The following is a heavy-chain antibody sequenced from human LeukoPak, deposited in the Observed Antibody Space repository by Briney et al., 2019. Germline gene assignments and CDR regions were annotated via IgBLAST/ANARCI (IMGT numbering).Heavy chain of an antibody. CDR2: IDTSSATM. CDR1: GMTFSKYS. V-gene: IGHV3-48*04. D-gene: IGHD4-17*01. CDR3: AREEDNSDQYLREDY. J-gene: IGHJ4*02. Sequence: GGSLRLSCAAAGMTFSKYSMTWVRQAPGKGLEWVSFIDTSSATMYYTDSVKGRFTISRDNAKNSLYLQMNSLKVEDTAIYYCAREEDNSDQYLREDYWGQGTLVTVSS.